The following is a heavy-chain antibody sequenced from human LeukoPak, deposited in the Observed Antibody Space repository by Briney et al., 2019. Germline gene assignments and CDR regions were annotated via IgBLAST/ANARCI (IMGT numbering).Heavy chain of an antibody. CDR2: ISSSGSTI. CDR3: ASYYDFWSGYYTYYFDY. V-gene: IGHV3-48*03. CDR1: GFTFSSYE. Sequence: GGSLRLSCAASGFTFSSYEMNWVRQAPGKGLEWVSYISSSGSTIYYADSVKGRFTISRDNAKNSLYLQMNSLRAEDAAVYYCASYYDFWSGYYTYYFDYWGQGTLVTVSS. D-gene: IGHD3-3*01. J-gene: IGHJ4*02.